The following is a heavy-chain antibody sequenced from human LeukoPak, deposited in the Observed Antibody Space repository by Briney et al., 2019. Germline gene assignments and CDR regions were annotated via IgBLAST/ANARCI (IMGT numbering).Heavy chain of an antibody. CDR2: IYYSGST. J-gene: IGHJ3*02. Sequence: ETLSLTCTVSGGSISSYYWSWIRQPPGQGLEWIGYIYYSGSTNYNPSLKSRVTISVDTSKNQFSLKLSSVTAADTAVYYCARGWRYDILTGYSKGAFDIWGQGTMVIVSS. D-gene: IGHD3-9*01. CDR1: GGSISSYY. CDR3: ARGWRYDILTGYSKGAFDI. V-gene: IGHV4-59*01.